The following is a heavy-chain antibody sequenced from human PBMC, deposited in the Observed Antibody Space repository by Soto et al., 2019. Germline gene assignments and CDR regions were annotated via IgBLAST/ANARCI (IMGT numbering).Heavy chain of an antibody. D-gene: IGHD3-3*01. V-gene: IGHV3-11*06. Sequence: LRLSCAGSGFTFSDYFITWIRQAPGKGLEWISYINNDATYRKYADSVKGRFTVSRDNAKNSVFLQMNSLRPEDTALYYCGKGDTIFGVVDDWGPGTLVTVSS. CDR1: GFTFSDYF. CDR2: INNDATYR. CDR3: GKGDTIFGVVDD. J-gene: IGHJ4*02.